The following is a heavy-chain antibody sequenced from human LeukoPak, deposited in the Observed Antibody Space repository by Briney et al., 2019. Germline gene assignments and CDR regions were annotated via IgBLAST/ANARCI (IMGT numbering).Heavy chain of an antibody. J-gene: IGHJ5*02. CDR3: ARDRSHQRRFHSSREENWFDP. Sequence: GGSLRLSCAASGFTFSTYNMNWVRQAPGKGLEWVSSITSSSSYTFYADSVKGRFTISRDNAKNSLYLQMNSLRAEDTAVYYCARDRSHQRRFHSSREENWFDPWGQGALVTVSS. V-gene: IGHV3-21*01. D-gene: IGHD6-13*01. CDR2: ITSSSSYT. CDR1: GFTFSTYN.